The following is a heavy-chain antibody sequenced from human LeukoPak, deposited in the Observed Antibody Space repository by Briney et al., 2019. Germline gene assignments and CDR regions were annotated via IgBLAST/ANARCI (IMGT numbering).Heavy chain of an antibody. J-gene: IGHJ4*02. Sequence: ASVKVSCKASGYTFTSYGISWVRQAPGQGLEWMGWISTYNGDTNYAQKLQGRVTMTTDTSTSTAYMELRSLRSEDTAVYYCARDTNTAAGTAYWGQGTLVTVSS. CDR1: GYTFTSYG. V-gene: IGHV1-18*01. D-gene: IGHD6-13*01. CDR3: ARDTNTAAGTAY. CDR2: ISTYNGDT.